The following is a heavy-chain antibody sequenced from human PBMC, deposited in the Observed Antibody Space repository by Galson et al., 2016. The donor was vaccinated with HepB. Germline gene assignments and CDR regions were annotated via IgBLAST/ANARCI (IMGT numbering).Heavy chain of an antibody. D-gene: IGHD3-3*01. CDR2: ITFGGNTR. V-gene: IGHV3-48*03. Sequence: SLRLSCAASGFRFTSYTFNWVRQAPGKGLEWISSITFGGNTRYNEDSVKGRFTVSRDNTKSSVDLQMNSLRAEDTAIYYCAREPILAPKGFHIWGQGIAVTVSS. CDR1: GFRFTSYT. CDR3: AREPILAPKGFHI. J-gene: IGHJ3*02.